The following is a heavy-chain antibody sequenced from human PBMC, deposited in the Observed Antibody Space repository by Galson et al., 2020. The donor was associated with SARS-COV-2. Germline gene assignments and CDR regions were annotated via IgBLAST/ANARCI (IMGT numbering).Heavy chain of an antibody. Sequence: GGSLRLSCAASGFTFSSYAMHWVRQAPGKGLEYVSAISSNGGSTYYANSVKGRFTISRDNSKNTLYLQMGGLRAEDMAVYYCARAIAYCGGDCYSLLVSGYYYYMDVWGKGTTVTVSS. CDR1: GFTFSSYA. V-gene: IGHV3-64*01. J-gene: IGHJ6*03. CDR3: ARAIAYCGGDCYSLLVSGYYYYMDV. D-gene: IGHD2-21*01. CDR2: ISSNGGST.